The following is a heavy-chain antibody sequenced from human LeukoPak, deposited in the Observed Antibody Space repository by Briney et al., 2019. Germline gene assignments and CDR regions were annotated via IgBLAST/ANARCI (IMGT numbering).Heavy chain of an antibody. CDR1: GFTFSSYG. V-gene: IGHV3-30*02. CDR3: AKDIPPRLGMGRYFDY. J-gene: IGHJ4*02. CDR2: IRYDGSNK. D-gene: IGHD7-27*01. Sequence: PGGSLRLSCAASGFTFSSYGMHWVRQAPGKGLEWVAFIRYDGSNKYYADSVKGRFTISRDNSKNTLYLQMNSLRAEDTAVYYCAKDIPPRLGMGRYFDYWGQGTLVTVSS.